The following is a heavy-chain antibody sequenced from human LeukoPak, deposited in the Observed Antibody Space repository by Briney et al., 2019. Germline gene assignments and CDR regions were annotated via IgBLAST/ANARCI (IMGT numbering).Heavy chain of an antibody. CDR2: ISWCSGSI. Sequence: GRSLRLSRAASGLTFYDFVMHWVGQAPGKGLGVVSGISWCSGSIGYAESVKGRVTISRDNAKSTLYLQMNSLRAEDTALYYCAKDYYDSSGYYFDYWGQGTLVTVSS. CDR3: AKDYYDSSGYYFDY. J-gene: IGHJ4*02. CDR1: GLTFYDFV. V-gene: IGHV3-9*01. D-gene: IGHD3-22*01.